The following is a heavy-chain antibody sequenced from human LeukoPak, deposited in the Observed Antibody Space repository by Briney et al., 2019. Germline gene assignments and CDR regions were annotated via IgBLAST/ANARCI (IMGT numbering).Heavy chain of an antibody. CDR2: IYHSGST. J-gene: IGHJ5*02. D-gene: IGHD6-13*01. Sequence: SGTLSLTCAVSGGSISSSNWWSWVRQPPGKGLEWIGEIYHSGSTNYNPSLKSRVTISVDKSKNQFSLKLSPVTAADTAVYYCARVAAAGRGWFDPWGQGTLVTVSS. CDR1: GGSISSSNW. V-gene: IGHV4-4*02. CDR3: ARVAAAGRGWFDP.